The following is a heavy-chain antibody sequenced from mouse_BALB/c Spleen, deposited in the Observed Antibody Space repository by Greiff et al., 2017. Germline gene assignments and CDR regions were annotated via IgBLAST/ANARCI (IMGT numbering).Heavy chain of an antibody. V-gene: IGHV5-6-4*01. CDR3: TREMRGNHIFAY. CDR1: GFTFSSYT. CDR2: ISSGGSYT. Sequence: EVHLVESGGGLVKPGGSLKISCAASGFTFSSYTMSWVRQTPEKRLEWVATISSGGSYTYYPDSVKGRFTISRDNAKNTLYLQMNSLKSEDTAMYYCTREMRGNHIFAYWGQGTLVTVSA. J-gene: IGHJ3*01. D-gene: IGHD2-1*01.